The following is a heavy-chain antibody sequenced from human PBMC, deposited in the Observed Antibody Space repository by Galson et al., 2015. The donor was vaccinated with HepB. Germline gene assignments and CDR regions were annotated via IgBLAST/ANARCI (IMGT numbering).Heavy chain of an antibody. Sequence: SLRLSCAASGFTFTTYWMSWVRQAPGKGLEWVANIKQDGSEKYYVDSVKGRFTVSRDNAKNSLYLQMNSLRAEDTAVYYCARVQGYEALYYYYYYYMDVWGKGTTVTVSS. CDR2: IKQDGSEK. V-gene: IGHV3-7*01. D-gene: IGHD5-12*01. CDR3: ARVQGYEALYYYYYYYMDV. CDR1: GFTFTTYW. J-gene: IGHJ6*03.